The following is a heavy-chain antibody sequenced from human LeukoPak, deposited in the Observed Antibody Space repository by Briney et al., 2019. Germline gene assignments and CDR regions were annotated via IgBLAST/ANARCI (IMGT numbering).Heavy chain of an antibody. CDR2: IIPIFGTA. CDR3: ARARVYNWNDEGWFDP. V-gene: IGHV1-69*01. CDR1: GGTFSSYA. Sequence: ASVKVSCKASGGTFSSYAISWVRQAPGQGLEWMGGIIPIFGTANYAQKFQGRVTITADESTSTAYMELSSLRSKDTAVYYCARARVYNWNDEGWFDPWGQGTLVTVSS. J-gene: IGHJ5*02. D-gene: IGHD1-1*01.